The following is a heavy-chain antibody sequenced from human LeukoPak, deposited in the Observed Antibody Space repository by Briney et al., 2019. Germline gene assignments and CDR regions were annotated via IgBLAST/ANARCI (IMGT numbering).Heavy chain of an antibody. V-gene: IGHV4-39*07. Sequence: SETLSLTCTVSGGSISSSSYYWGWIRQPPGKGLEWIGSIYYSGSTYYNPSLKSRVTISVDTSKNQFSLKLSSVTAADTAVYYCARGGTYGSGSYYTWYFDLWGRGTLVTVSS. D-gene: IGHD3-10*01. CDR2: IYYSGST. CDR1: GGSISSSSYY. CDR3: ARGGTYGSGSYYTWYFDL. J-gene: IGHJ2*01.